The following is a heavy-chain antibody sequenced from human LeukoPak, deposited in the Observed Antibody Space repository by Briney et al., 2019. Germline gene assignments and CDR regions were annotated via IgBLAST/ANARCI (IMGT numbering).Heavy chain of an antibody. CDR1: GFIFNNYA. V-gene: IGHV3-9*01. CDR2: ISWNSGSI. Sequence: GGSLRLSCAGSGFIFNNYAMHWVRQPPGKGLEWVSGISWNSGSIGYADSVKGRFTISRDNAKNSLYLQMNSLRVEDTAFYYCAKDNRRHYTSGPNPDSLHWGQGALVTVSS. D-gene: IGHD6-19*01. J-gene: IGHJ4*02. CDR3: AKDNRRHYTSGPNPDSLH.